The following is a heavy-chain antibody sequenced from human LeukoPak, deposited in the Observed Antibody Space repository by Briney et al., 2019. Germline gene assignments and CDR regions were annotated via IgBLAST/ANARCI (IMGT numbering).Heavy chain of an antibody. CDR2: IYYSGGT. CDR1: GGSISSSSYY. CDR3: ARSSGYSSSGGLNWFDT. D-gene: IGHD6-13*01. V-gene: IGHV4-39*01. J-gene: IGHJ5*02. Sequence: SETLSLTCPVSGGSISSSSYYWGWIRQPPGKGLEWIGSIYYSGGTYYNPSLKSRVTISVDTSKNQFSLKLSSVTAADTAVYYCARSSGYSSSGGLNWFDTWGQGTLVTVSS.